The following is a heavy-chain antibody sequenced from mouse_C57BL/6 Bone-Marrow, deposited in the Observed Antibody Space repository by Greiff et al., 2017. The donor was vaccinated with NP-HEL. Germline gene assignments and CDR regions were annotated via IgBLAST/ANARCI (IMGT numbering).Heavy chain of an antibody. CDR1: GFTFSSYT. D-gene: IGHD1-1*01. Sequence: EVQGVESGGGLVKPGGSLKLSCAASGFTFSSYTMSWVRQTPEKRLEWVATISGGGGNTYYPDSVKGRFTISRDNAKNTLYLQMSSLRSEDTALYYCARRDYYGSYYFDYWGQGTTLTVSS. CDR2: ISGGGGNT. CDR3: ARRDYYGSYYFDY. J-gene: IGHJ2*01. V-gene: IGHV5-9*01.